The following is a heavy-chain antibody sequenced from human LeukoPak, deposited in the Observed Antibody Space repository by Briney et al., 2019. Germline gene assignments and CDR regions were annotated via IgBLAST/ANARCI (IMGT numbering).Heavy chain of an antibody. V-gene: IGHV3-23*01. Sequence: GGSLILSCAASGFAFSTFAMGWVRQSPGKGLEWLSTINGGGNTTFYADSVKGRFTISRDNSKNTLYLHMDSLRPDDTAIYYCTKELHVAVAVADYYYFYMDVWGRGTAVTASS. D-gene: IGHD6-19*01. CDR2: INGGGNTT. CDR3: TKELHVAVAVADYYYFYMDV. J-gene: IGHJ6*03. CDR1: GFAFSTFA.